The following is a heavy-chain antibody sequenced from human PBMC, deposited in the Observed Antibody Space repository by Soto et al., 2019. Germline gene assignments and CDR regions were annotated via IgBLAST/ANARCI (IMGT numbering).Heavy chain of an antibody. CDR3: AGGDCSGGSCYSVDI. Sequence: QVQLQESGPGLVKPSGTLSLTCAVSGGSISSSHWWSWVRQPPGKGLEWIGEIYHRGSTNYNPSRKSRVTLSVDKSKNQFSLKLSSVTAADTAVYYCAGGDCSGGSCYSVDIWGQGTMVTVSS. CDR1: GGSISSSHW. CDR2: IYHRGST. V-gene: IGHV4-4*02. D-gene: IGHD2-15*01. J-gene: IGHJ3*02.